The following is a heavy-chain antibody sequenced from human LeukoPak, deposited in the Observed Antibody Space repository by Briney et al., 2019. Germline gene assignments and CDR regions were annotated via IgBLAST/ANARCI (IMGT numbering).Heavy chain of an antibody. V-gene: IGHV3-21*01. D-gene: IGHD6-25*01. J-gene: IGHJ4*02. CDR1: GFTFRSYS. CDR2: ISTSRSYI. Sequence: GGSLRLSCAASGFTFRSYSMNWVRQAPGKGLEWVSSISTSRSYIYYADSVKGRFTISRDNAESSLYLQMNNLRVEDTAVYYCARDAGWRLLDYWGRGTQVTVSS. CDR3: ARDAGWRLLDY.